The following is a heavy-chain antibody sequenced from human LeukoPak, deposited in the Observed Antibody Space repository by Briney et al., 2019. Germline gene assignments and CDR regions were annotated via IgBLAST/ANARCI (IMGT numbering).Heavy chain of an antibody. Sequence: AGCLRLSCTASGFTFSSFWMAWVRQAPGKGLEWVGNIKSDGSIQFYGDSVKGRFTISRDNAKNSLYLQMNNLRAEDTALFYCATSCDSSGCDWGQGTVVTVSS. CDR2: IKSDGSIQ. CDR1: GFTFSSFW. J-gene: IGHJ4*02. CDR3: ATSCDSSGCD. D-gene: IGHD3-22*01. V-gene: IGHV3-7*01.